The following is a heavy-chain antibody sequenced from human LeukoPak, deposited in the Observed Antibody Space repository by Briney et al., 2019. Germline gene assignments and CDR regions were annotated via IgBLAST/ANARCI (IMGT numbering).Heavy chain of an antibody. CDR2: IRSKTNNYAT. J-gene: IGHJ4*02. Sequence: WGSLRLSCAASGFTFSGSAMHWVRQASGKGLEWVGRIRSKTNNYATEYAVSVKGRFIISRDDSKNTVFLQMNSLTTEDTAVYYCTRLRGEKASGDYWGQGTLVTVSS. V-gene: IGHV3-73*01. CDR1: GFTFSGSA. D-gene: IGHD3-10*01. CDR3: TRLRGEKASGDY.